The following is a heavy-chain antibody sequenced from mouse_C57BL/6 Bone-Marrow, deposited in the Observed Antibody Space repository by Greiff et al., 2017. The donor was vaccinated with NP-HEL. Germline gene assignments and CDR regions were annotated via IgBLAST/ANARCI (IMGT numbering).Heavy chain of an antibody. CDR1: GYSITSDY. V-gene: IGHV3-8*01. J-gene: IGHJ2*01. D-gene: IGHD2-3*01. CDR3: ARFADWDGYYPYFDY. Sequence: EVKVVESGPGLAKPSQTLSLTCSVTGYSITSDYWNWIRKFPGNKLEYMGYISYSGSTYYNPSLKSRISITRDTSKNQYYLQLNSVTTEDTATYYCARFADWDGYYPYFDYWGQGTTLTVSS. CDR2: ISYSGST.